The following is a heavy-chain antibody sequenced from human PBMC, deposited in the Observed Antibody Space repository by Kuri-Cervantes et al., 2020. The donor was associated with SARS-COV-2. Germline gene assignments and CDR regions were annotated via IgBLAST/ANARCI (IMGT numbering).Heavy chain of an antibody. Sequence: ASVKVSCKASGYTFSGGYYMYWVRQAPGQGLEWMGWINPNSGGTNYAQKFQGWVTMTRDTSNSTAYMELSRLRSDDTAVYYCARGMVRGVIQYYYYGMDVWGQGTTVTVSS. CDR2: INPNSGGT. CDR3: ARGMVRGVIQYYYYGMDV. CDR1: GYTFSGGYY. V-gene: IGHV1-2*04. J-gene: IGHJ6*02. D-gene: IGHD3-10*01.